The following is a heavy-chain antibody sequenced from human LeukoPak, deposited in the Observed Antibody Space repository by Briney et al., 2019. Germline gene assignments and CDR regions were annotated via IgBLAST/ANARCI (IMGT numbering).Heavy chain of an antibody. Sequence: ASVKVYCKASGYTFTGYHLHWVRQAPGQGLEWMGRINPNSGGTNYAQKFQGRVTMTRDTSINTAYMELSSLRSDDTAVYYCARGRADRYNWNDGPDYWGQGTLVTVSS. V-gene: IGHV1-2*06. D-gene: IGHD1-20*01. J-gene: IGHJ4*02. CDR3: ARGRADRYNWNDGPDY. CDR2: INPNSGGT. CDR1: GYTFTGYH.